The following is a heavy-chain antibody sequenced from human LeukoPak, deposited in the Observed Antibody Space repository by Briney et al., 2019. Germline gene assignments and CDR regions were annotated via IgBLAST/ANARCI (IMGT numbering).Heavy chain of an antibody. CDR3: AKDWADFWSGYFLFDY. V-gene: IGHV3-23*01. D-gene: IGHD3-3*01. CDR2: ISGNDGRT. CDR1: GFTFNNYA. J-gene: IGHJ4*02. Sequence: GGALRLSCAASGFTFNNYAMNWVRQAPGEGLEWVSSISGNDGRTYYAGSVKGRFTISRDNSKKTVYLQMNSLRAGDTAVYYCAKDWADFWSGYFLFDYWGRGTLVTVSS.